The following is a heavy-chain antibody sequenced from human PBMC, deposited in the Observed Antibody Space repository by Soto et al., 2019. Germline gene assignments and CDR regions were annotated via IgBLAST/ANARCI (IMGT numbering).Heavy chain of an antibody. V-gene: IGHV1-18*01. CDR3: AREGLDIVVVVAATRYYYYGMDV. J-gene: IGHJ6*02. CDR2: ISAYNGNT. D-gene: IGHD2-15*01. Sequence: ASVKVSCKASGYTFTSYGISWVRQAPGQGLEWMGWISAYNGNTNYAQKLQGRATMTTDTSTSTAYMELRSLRSDDTAVYYCAREGLDIVVVVAATRYYYYGMDVWGQGTTVTVSS. CDR1: GYTFTSYG.